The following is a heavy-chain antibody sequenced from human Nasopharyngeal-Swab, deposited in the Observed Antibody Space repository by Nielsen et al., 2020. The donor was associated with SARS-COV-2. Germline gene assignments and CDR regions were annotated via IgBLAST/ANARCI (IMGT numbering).Heavy chain of an antibody. CDR3: ARGVPAAAFDY. V-gene: IGHV3-33*01. Sequence: GGSMRRSWAASGFTFSSYGMHWVRQAPGKGLEWVAVIWYDGSNKYYADAVKGRFTISRDNSKNTLYLQMNSLRAEDTAVYYCARGVPAAAFDYWGQGTLVTVSS. CDR2: IWYDGSNK. CDR1: GFTFSSYG. J-gene: IGHJ4*02. D-gene: IGHD2-2*01.